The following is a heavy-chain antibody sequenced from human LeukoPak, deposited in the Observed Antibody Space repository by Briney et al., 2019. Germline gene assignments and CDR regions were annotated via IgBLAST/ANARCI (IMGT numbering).Heavy chain of an antibody. J-gene: IGHJ6*03. CDR2: IYHRGST. Sequence: PSETLSLTCAVYGGSFSGYYWGWIRQPPAKGLEWIGDIYHRGSTTYNPSLKRRVNISVDTSKNNFSLKLSSVTAADTAVYYCARERSRYFDWLLSAPHPFYYMYVWGKGTTVTVSS. D-gene: IGHD3-9*01. V-gene: IGHV4-34*01. CDR3: ARERSRYFDWLLSAPHPFYYMYV. CDR1: GGSFSGYY.